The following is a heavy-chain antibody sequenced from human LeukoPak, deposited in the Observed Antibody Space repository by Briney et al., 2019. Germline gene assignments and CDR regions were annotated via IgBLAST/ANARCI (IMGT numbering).Heavy chain of an antibody. D-gene: IGHD6-6*01. CDR2: ITGGGDDT. Sequence: GGSLRLSCAASGFTFSNYAMSWVRQTPGKGLEWVSAITGGGDDTYHADSVKGRFTVSRDNSKNTLYLQMNSLRAEDTAVYYCTKGSAAARPYYFAYWGQGTLVTVSS. CDR1: GFTFSNYA. J-gene: IGHJ4*02. V-gene: IGHV3-23*01. CDR3: TKGSAAARPYYFAY.